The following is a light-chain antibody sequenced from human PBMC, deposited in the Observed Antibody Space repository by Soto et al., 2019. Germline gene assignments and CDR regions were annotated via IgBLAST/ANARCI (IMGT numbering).Light chain of an antibody. CDR1: SSDVGGYNY. CDR3: SSYTTSNTYV. V-gene: IGLV2-14*01. Sequence: SVLTQPASVSGSPGQWITISCTGTSSDVGGYNYVSWYQQHPGKAPKLMIYEVINRSSGVSNRFSGSKSGNTASLSISGLQAEDEADYYCSSYTTSNTYVFGLGTKVTVL. J-gene: IGLJ1*01. CDR2: EVI.